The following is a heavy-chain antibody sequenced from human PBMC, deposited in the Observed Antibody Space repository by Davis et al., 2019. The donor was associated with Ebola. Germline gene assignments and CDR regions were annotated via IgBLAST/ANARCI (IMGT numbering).Heavy chain of an antibody. D-gene: IGHD6-13*01. J-gene: IGHJ6*02. Sequence: PGGSLRLSCTASGFKFENYAMHWVRQAPGKGLEWVSGISWNSATTGHADSVKGRFTISRDNAKNTLHLQMNSLRAEDTALYYCAKDIITEQQFGGYFNYYGVDVWGQGTTVTVS. CDR2: ISWNSATT. CDR3: AKDIITEQQFGGYFNYYGVDV. CDR1: GFKFENYA. V-gene: IGHV3-9*01.